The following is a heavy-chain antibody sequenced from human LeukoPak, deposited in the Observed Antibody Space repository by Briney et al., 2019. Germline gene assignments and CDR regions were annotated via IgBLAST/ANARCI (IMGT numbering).Heavy chain of an antibody. CDR2: INSNTGGT. V-gene: IGHV1-2*06. Sequence: ASVKVSCKASGFTFSAYYMNWVRQAPGQGLEWMGRINSNTGGTNYAQKFQGRVTMTRDTSISTAYMELSRLRSDDTAVYYCARGHRWELLGGGYYMDVWGKGTTVTVSS. CDR3: ARGHRWELLGGGYYMDV. CDR1: GFTFSAYY. J-gene: IGHJ6*03. D-gene: IGHD1-26*01.